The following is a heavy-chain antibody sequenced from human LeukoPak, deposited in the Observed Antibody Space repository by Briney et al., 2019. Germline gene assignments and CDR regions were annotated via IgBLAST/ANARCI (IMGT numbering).Heavy chain of an antibody. J-gene: IGHJ4*02. Sequence: GWSLRLSCAASGFTFSDYEMSWVRQAPGKGLEWVSYISSSGRTIYYADSVKGRFTISRDNAKNSLYLQMNSLRAEDTAIYYCVREGGSFFFEYWGQGTLVTVSS. V-gene: IGHV3-48*03. CDR1: GFTFSDYE. CDR2: ISSSGRTI. D-gene: IGHD1-26*01. CDR3: VREGGSFFFEY.